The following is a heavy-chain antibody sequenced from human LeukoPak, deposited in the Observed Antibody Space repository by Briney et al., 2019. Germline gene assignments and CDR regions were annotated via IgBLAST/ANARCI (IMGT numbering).Heavy chain of an antibody. CDR3: ARGSDCSSTSCYGGIWFEP. CDR2: ISAYNGNT. V-gene: IGHV1-18*01. J-gene: IGHJ5*02. D-gene: IGHD2-2*01. CDR1: GYTFTSYG. Sequence: ASVKVSRKASGYTFTSYGISWVRQAPGQGLEWMGWISAYNGNTNYAQKLQGRVTMTTDTSTSTAYMELRSLRSDDTAVYYCARGSDCSSTSCYGGIWFEPWGQGTLVTVSS.